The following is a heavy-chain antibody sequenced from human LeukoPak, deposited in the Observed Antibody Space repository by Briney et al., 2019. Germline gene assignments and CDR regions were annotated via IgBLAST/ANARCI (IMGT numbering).Heavy chain of an antibody. V-gene: IGHV3-33*01. Sequence: GRSLRLSCAASGFTFSSYGMHWVRQAPGKGLELVAVIWYDGSNKYYADSVKGRFTISRDNSKNTLYLQMDSLTAEDTAVYYCARVEGRYYGSGSYRGFDYWGQGTLVTVSS. CDR3: ARVEGRYYGSGSYRGFDY. CDR1: GFTFSSYG. J-gene: IGHJ4*02. CDR2: IWYDGSNK. D-gene: IGHD3-10*01.